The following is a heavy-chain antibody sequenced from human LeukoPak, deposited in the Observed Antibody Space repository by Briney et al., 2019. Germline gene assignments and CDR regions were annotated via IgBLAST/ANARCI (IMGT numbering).Heavy chain of an antibody. D-gene: IGHD3-22*01. V-gene: IGHV4-39*07. CDR1: GGSISSSSYY. J-gene: IGHJ5*02. Sequence: SETLSLTCTVSGGSISSSSYYWGWVRQPPGKGLEWIGSIYYSGSTYYNPSLKSRVTISVDTSKNQFSLKLSSVTAADTAVYYCARRRVRLLWSSGWFDPWGQGTLVTVSS. CDR2: IYYSGST. CDR3: ARRRVRLLWSSGWFDP.